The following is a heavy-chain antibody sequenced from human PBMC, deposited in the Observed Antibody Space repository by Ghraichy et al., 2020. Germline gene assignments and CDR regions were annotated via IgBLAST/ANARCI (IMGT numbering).Heavy chain of an antibody. CDR3: ARVPIVATKSYGMDV. Sequence: GESLNISCAASGFTFSSYWMHWVRQAPGKGLVWVSRINSDGSSTSYADSVKGRFTISRDNAKNTLYLQMNSLRAEDTAVYYCARVPIVATKSYGMDVWGQGTTVTVSS. CDR2: INSDGSST. D-gene: IGHD5-12*01. V-gene: IGHV3-74*01. CDR1: GFTFSSYW. J-gene: IGHJ6*02.